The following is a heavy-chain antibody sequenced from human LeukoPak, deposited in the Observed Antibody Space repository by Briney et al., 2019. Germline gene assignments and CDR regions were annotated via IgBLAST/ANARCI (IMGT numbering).Heavy chain of an antibody. V-gene: IGHV4-34*01. Sequence: PSETLSLTCAVYGGSFSGYYWSWIRQPPGKGLEWIGEINHSGSTNYNPSLKSRVTISVDTSKNQLSLKLSSVTAADTAVYYCARVGYCSGGSCYSWGYFDYWGQGTLVTVSS. CDR2: INHSGST. J-gene: IGHJ4*02. CDR1: GGSFSGYY. CDR3: ARVGYCSGGSCYSWGYFDY. D-gene: IGHD2-15*01.